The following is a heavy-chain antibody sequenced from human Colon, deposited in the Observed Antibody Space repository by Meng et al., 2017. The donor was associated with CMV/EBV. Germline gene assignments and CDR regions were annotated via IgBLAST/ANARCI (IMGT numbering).Heavy chain of an antibody. J-gene: IGHJ4*02. V-gene: IGHV3-53*01. D-gene: IGHD3-3*01. CDR1: GYTVSYNH. Sequence: GESLKISRAASGYTVSYNHVAWVRQAPGKGLEWVSVIYGDGVTYYTDSLKGRLTISRDSSTNTVYLQMNSLRVDDTAVYYCHGFGDNSYWGQGTLVTVSS. CDR3: HGFGDNSY. CDR2: IYGDGVT.